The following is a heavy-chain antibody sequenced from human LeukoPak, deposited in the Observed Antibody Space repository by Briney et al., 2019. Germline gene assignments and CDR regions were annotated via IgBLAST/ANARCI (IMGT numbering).Heavy chain of an antibody. D-gene: IGHD5-12*01. CDR3: ARDRDRYSGYDRNAFDI. V-gene: IGHV3-7*01. CDR1: GFTFSSYW. CDR2: IKQDGSEK. Sequence: PGGSLRLSCAASGFTFSSYWMSWVRQAPGKGLEWVANIKQDGSEKYYVDSVKGRFTISRDNAKNSLYPQMNSLRAEDTAVYYCARDRDRYSGYDRNAFDIWGQGTMVAVSS. J-gene: IGHJ3*02.